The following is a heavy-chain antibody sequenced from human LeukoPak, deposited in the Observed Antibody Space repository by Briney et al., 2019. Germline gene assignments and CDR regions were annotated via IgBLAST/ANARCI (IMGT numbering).Heavy chain of an antibody. V-gene: IGHV1-2*06. CDR3: ARNPMTTVTTNYYYGMDV. J-gene: IGHJ6*02. CDR1: GYIFTDYY. CDR2: ISPNSGGT. Sequence: GASVTVSCTASGYIFTDYYIHWVRQAPGQGLEWMGRISPNSGGTNYAQKFQGRVTMTRDTSISTAYMELSSLTSDDTAVYYCARNPMTTVTTNYYYGMDVWGQGTTVTVSS. D-gene: IGHD4-11*01.